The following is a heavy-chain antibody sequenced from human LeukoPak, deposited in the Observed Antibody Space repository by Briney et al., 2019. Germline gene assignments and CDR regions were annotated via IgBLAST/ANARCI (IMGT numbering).Heavy chain of an antibody. CDR3: ARGMSELYYYCMDV. Sequence: SETLSLTCTVSGGSISSGGYYWSWIRQHPGKGLEWIGYIYYSGSTYYNPSLKSRVTISVDTSKNQFSLKLSSVTATDTAVYYCARGMSELYYYCMDVWGQGTAVTVSS. V-gene: IGHV4-31*03. CDR2: IYYSGST. J-gene: IGHJ6*02. D-gene: IGHD3-16*01. CDR1: GGSISSGGYY.